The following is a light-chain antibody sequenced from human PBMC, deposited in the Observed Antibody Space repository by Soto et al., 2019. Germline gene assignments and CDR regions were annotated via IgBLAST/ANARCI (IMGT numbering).Light chain of an antibody. V-gene: IGLV2-14*03. J-gene: IGLJ2*01. Sequence: QSVLTQPASVSGSPGQSITISCTGTSSDVGGYNYVSWYQQHPGKAPKLMISDVSSRPSGVSDRFSGSKSGNTASLTISGLQAGDEATYYCSSYTTSGTFVVFGGGTKVTVL. CDR3: SSYTTSGTFVV. CDR2: DVS. CDR1: SSDVGGYNY.